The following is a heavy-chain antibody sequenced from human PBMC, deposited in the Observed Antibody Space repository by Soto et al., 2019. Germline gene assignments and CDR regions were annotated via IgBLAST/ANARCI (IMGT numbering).Heavy chain of an antibody. CDR2: IYYSGST. D-gene: IGHD4-17*01. V-gene: IGHV4-39*01. CDR3: ARQARMTTVTTDY. Sequence: SETLSLTCTVSGGSISSSSYYWGWIRQPPGKGLEWIGSIYYSGSTYYNPSLKSRVTISVDTSKNQFSLKLSSVTAADTAVYYCARQARMTTVTTDYWGQGTLVTVSS. CDR1: GGSISSSSYY. J-gene: IGHJ4*02.